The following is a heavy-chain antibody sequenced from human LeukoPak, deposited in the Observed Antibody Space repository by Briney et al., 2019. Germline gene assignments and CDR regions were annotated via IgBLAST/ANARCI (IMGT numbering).Heavy chain of an antibody. V-gene: IGHV4-4*07. D-gene: IGHD6-19*01. CDR1: GGSLSSFY. J-gene: IGHJ4*02. Sequence: SETLSLTCTVSGGSLSSFYWSWFRQPAGKGLEWIGRIYSSGSTNYNPSLKSRLTMSVDTSKDQFSLRLSSVTAADTAVYYCARVLGWAGFDYWGQGTLVTVSS. CDR3: ARVLGWAGFDY. CDR2: IYSSGST.